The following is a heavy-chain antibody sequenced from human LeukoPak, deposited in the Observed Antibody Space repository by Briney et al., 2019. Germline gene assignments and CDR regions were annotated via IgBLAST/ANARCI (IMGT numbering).Heavy chain of an antibody. J-gene: IGHJ5*02. V-gene: IGHV4-34*01. Sequence: LETLSLTCAVYGGSFSGYYWSWIRQPPGKGLEWIGEINHSGSTSYNPSLKSRVTISVDTSKNQFSLKLSSVTAADTAVYYCARDKRYSTVTGNWFDPWGQGTLVTVSS. CDR3: ARDKRYSTVTGNWFDP. CDR2: INHSGST. CDR1: GGSFSGYY. D-gene: IGHD4-17*01.